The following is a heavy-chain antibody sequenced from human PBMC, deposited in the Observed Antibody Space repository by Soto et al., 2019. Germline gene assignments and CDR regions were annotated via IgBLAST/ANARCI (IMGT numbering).Heavy chain of an antibody. CDR3: AKASTIFGVVPDLYYYGMDV. V-gene: IGHV1-69*13. Sequence: SVKVSCKASGVTFSSYAISWVRQAPGQGLEWMGGIIPIFGTANYAQKFQGRVTITADESKNTLYLQMNSLRAEDTAVYYCAKASTIFGVVPDLYYYGMDVWGQGTTVTVSS. CDR1: GVTFSSYA. D-gene: IGHD3-3*01. CDR2: IIPIFGTA. J-gene: IGHJ6*02.